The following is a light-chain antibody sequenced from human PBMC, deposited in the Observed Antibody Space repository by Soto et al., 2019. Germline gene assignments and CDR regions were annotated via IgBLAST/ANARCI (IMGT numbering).Light chain of an antibody. CDR3: QTYDSGLREGL. V-gene: IGLV1-40*01. J-gene: IGLJ2*01. CDR2: SNS. CDR1: SSNIGADFD. Sequence: QSVLTPPPSVSGAPGQRVTISCAGSSSNIGADFDVHRYQQLPGTAPRLLIYSNSNRPSGIPDRFSASKSDTSASLAITGLQAEDEAIYYCQTYDSGLREGLFGGGTKVTVL.